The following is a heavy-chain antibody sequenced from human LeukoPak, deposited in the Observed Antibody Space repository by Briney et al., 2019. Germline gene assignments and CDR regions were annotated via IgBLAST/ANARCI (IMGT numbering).Heavy chain of an antibody. V-gene: IGHV4-61*02. CDR1: GGSISSGSYY. D-gene: IGHD5-12*01. J-gene: IGHJ6*03. Sequence: PSETLSLTCTVSGGSISSGSYYWSWIRQPAGKGLEWIGRIYTSGSTNYNPSLKSRVTISVDTSKNQFSLKLSSVTAADTAVYYCARGVATIPGYYYYYMDVWGKGTTVTVSS. CDR2: IYTSGST. CDR3: ARGVATIPGYYYYYMDV.